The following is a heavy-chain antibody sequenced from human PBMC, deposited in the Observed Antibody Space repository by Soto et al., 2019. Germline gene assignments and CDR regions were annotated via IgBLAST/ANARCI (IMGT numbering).Heavy chain of an antibody. CDR2: ISTYNGNT. CDR3: SIVLARYYDFWVGYFEY. Sequence: QVQLVQSGAEVKKPGASVKVSCKASGYTFTNYGISWVRQAPGQGLEWMGWISTYNGNTNYAQNLQDRVTMTTDTSTSTDYMELRSLRSDDTAVFYCSIVLARYYDFWVGYFEYWGQGSLVTVTS. V-gene: IGHV1-18*01. J-gene: IGHJ4*02. CDR1: GYTFTNYG. D-gene: IGHD3-3*01.